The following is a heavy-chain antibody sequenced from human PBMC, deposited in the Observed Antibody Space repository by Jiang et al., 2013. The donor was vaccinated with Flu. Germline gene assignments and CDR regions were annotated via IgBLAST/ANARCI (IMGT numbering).Heavy chain of an antibody. V-gene: IGHV3-11*04. J-gene: IGHJ6*02. CDR3: ARDEHCGGDCYSDVSYGMDV. Sequence: QLLESGGGLVKPGGSLRLSCAASGFTFSDYYMSWIRQAPGKGLEWVSYISSSGSTIYYADSVKGRFTISRDNAKNSLYLQMNSLRAEDTAVYYCARDEHCGGDCYSDVSYGMDVWGQGTTVTVSS. D-gene: IGHD2-21*02. CDR1: GFTFSDYY. CDR2: ISSSGSTI.